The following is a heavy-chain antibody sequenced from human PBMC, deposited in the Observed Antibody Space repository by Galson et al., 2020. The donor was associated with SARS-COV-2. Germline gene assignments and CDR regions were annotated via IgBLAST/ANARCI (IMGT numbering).Heavy chain of an antibody. CDR1: GYRFTDYY. CDR3: ARGFCSGADCYSVGEEIRFDH. CDR2: IDPNNGGA. J-gene: IGHJ4*02. D-gene: IGHD2-15*01. Sequence: GESLKISCKASGYRFTDYYIHWVRQAPGQGLEWVGWIDPNNGGAHYAPKFQGSVSLTTDTSLNTAYMELSRLTSDDTAVFYCARGFCSGADCYSVGEEIRFDHWGQGTLVSVSS. V-gene: IGHV1-2*02.